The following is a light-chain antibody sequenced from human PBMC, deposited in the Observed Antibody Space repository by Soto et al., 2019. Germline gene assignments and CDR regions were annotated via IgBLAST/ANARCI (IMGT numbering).Light chain of an antibody. CDR1: QSISSY. CDR2: AAS. CDR3: QQTYTSLYT. J-gene: IGKJ2*01. Sequence: DIQMTQSPSFLSASVGDRVTITCRASQSISSYLNWYQQKPGKAPKLLVSAASYLQSGVPSRFSGSGSGTDFTLTISSLQPEDFVTYYCQQTYTSLYTFGQGTKLEI. V-gene: IGKV1-39*01.